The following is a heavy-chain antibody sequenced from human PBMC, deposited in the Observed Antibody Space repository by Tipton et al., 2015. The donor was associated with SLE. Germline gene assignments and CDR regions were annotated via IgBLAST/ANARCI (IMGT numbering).Heavy chain of an antibody. J-gene: IGHJ4*02. CDR1: GDSISSDY. D-gene: IGHD3-22*01. CDR2: IYYTGIA. CDR3: ARDEYRYDGTGYHLLGHFDY. V-gene: IGHV4-59*12. Sequence: TLSLTCSVSGDSISSDYWGWIRQPPGKGLEWIGYIYYTGIANYNPSLKGRVTLLIDTSQNQFSLKLSSVTAADTAVYYCARDEYRYDGTGYHLLGHFDYWGQGTLVTVSS.